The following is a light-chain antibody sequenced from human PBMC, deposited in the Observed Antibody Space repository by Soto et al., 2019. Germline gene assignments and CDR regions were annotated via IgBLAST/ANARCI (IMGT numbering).Light chain of an antibody. CDR2: GAS. Sequence: EIVLTQSPGTLSLSPGGRATLSCRASQSVSSSDLAWYQQKPGQAPRLLIYGASSRATGIPDRFSGSGSGTDFTLTISRLEPEDFAVYYCQQYGSSPRTFGQGTKVEIK. CDR3: QQYGSSPRT. CDR1: QSVSSSD. J-gene: IGKJ1*01. V-gene: IGKV3-20*01.